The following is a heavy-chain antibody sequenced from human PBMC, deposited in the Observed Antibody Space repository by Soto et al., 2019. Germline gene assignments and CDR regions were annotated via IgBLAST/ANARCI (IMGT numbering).Heavy chain of an antibody. CDR3: ARDSRGYLFDP. CDR1: GAPMNSGGYY. CDR2: IFYSGST. Sequence: QVQLQESGPGLVKSSQTLSLTCTVSGAPMNSGGYYWSWIRQHPGKGLEWIGYIFYSGSTYYNPSLKSRVSISADTSKNQFSLKLSSVTAADTAVYYCARDSRGYLFDPWGQGTLVTVSS. J-gene: IGHJ5*02. V-gene: IGHV4-31*03.